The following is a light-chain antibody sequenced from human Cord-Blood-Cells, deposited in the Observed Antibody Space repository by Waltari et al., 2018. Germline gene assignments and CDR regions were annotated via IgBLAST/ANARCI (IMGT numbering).Light chain of an antibody. Sequence: QSALTQPASVSGSPGQSITISCTGTSSDVGGYNYVSWYQQHPGKAPKLMIYEVSKRASGVANRFSVTKSGNTASLTISGLQAEDEADYYCSSYTSSSAYVVFGGGTKRTVL. CDR3: SSYTSSSAYVV. CDR1: SSDVGGYNY. J-gene: IGLJ2*01. V-gene: IGLV2-14*01. CDR2: EVS.